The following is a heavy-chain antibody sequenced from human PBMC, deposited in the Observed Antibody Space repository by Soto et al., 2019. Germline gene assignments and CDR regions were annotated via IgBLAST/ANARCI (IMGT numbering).Heavy chain of an antibody. D-gene: IGHD1-26*01. V-gene: IGHV1-18*04. J-gene: IGHJ4*02. CDR2: ISAYNGNT. Sequence: ASVKVSCKSSGYTFTSYGITWVRQAPGQGLEWMGWISAYNGNTNYAQKLQGRVTMTTDTSTSTAYMDLRSLRSDDTAVYYCIVGANLDYWGQGTLVTVSS. CDR3: IVGANLDY. CDR1: GYTFTSYG.